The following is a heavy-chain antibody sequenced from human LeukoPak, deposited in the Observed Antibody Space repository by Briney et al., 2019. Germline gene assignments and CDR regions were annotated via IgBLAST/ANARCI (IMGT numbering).Heavy chain of an antibody. J-gene: IGHJ5*02. V-gene: IGHV3-53*01. CDR1: TSTFLTYT. Sequence: PGGSLRLSCTASTSTFLTYTIYWVRQAPGKGLEWVAVIYGDGSTYYADSVKGRFTISSDNLKNTLSLQMDSLRAADTAMYYCARGSPVASGRYSIYSSWGQGTLVTVSP. CDR2: IYGDGST. D-gene: IGHD3-10*01. CDR3: ARGSPVASGRYSIYSS.